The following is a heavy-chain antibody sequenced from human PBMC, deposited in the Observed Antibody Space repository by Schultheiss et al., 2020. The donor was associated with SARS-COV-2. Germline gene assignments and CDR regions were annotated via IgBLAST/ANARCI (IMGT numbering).Heavy chain of an antibody. CDR3: ARVTSGTTFQH. D-gene: IGHD1-7*01. CDR2: IYYSGST. J-gene: IGHJ1*01. V-gene: IGHV4-61*05. Sequence: SETLSLTCTVSGGSISSSSYYWGWIRQPPGKGLEWIGYIYYSGSTNYNPSLKSRVTISVDTSKNQFSLKLRSETAADTAVYYCARVTSGTTFQHWGQGTLVTVSS. CDR1: GGSISSSSYY.